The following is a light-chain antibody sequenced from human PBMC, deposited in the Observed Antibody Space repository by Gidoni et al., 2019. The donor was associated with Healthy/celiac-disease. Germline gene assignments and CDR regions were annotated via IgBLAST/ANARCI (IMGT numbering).Light chain of an antibody. CDR1: QSVSSY. J-gene: IGKJ1*01. CDR3: QQRSNWPKT. V-gene: IGKV3-11*01. Sequence: DIVLTHSPATLSLSPGERATLSCRASQSVSSYLAWYQQKPGQAPRLLIYDASNRATGIPARFSGRGSGTDFTLTISSLEPEDFAVDYCQQRSNWPKTFGQGTKVEIK. CDR2: DAS.